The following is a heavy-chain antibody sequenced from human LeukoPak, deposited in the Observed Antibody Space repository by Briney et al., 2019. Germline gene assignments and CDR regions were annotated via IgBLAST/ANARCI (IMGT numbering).Heavy chain of an antibody. J-gene: IGHJ6*02. CDR1: GFTFSSYG. CDR2: ISFDGRHI. Sequence: GGSLRLSCVASGFTFSSYGMHWVRQAPGKGLEWVAFISFDGRHIYYADSVKGRFTISRDSSRNTLYLQINSLRAEDTAIYCSAKGQLVDSGMDVWGQGTTVTVSS. CDR3: AKGQLVDSGMDV. V-gene: IGHV3-30*18. D-gene: IGHD1-1*01.